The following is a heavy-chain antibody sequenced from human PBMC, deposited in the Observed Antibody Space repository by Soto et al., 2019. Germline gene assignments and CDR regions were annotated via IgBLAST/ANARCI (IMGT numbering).Heavy chain of an antibody. CDR3: ATKVRVTNYLYYGMDV. CDR1: GFSFNTSG. CDR2: IAFDGSQE. D-gene: IGHD2-21*02. J-gene: IGHJ6*02. Sequence: QVQLVESGGGVVQPGRALRLSCAASGFSFNTSGMHWVRQAPGKGLEWVAVIAFDGSQEFYGDSVRGRFTISRDNSKNKLFLQMTSLTPEDTAVYYCATKVRVTNYLYYGMDVWGQGTTVTVSS. V-gene: IGHV3-30*03.